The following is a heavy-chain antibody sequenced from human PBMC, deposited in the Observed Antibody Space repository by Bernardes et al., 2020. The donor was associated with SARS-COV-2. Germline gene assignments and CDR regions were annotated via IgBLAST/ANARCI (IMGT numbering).Heavy chain of an antibody. CDR1: GGTFSSYA. J-gene: IGHJ4*02. V-gene: IGHV1-69*04. CDR3: ARDGADYGDYFDY. D-gene: IGHD4-17*01. Sequence: SVKVSCKASGGTFSSYAISWVRQAPGQGLEWMGRIIPILGIANYAQKFQGRVTITADKSTSTAYMELSSLRSEDTAVYYCARDGADYGDYFDYWGQGTLVTVSS. CDR2: IIPILGIA.